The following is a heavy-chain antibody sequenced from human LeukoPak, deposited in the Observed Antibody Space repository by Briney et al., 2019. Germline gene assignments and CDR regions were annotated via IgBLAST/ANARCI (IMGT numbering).Heavy chain of an antibody. V-gene: IGHV3-7*01. D-gene: IGHD1-26*01. Sequence: PGGSLRLSCVGSGFTFSTYWMSWVHQAPGKGLEWVANIRQDGGEKYYVDSVKGRFSISRDDARNSLYLQMNRLTAEDTAVYYCARDKIVGATHFDYWGQGTLVTVSA. J-gene: IGHJ4*02. CDR3: ARDKIVGATHFDY. CDR1: GFTFSTYW. CDR2: IRQDGGEK.